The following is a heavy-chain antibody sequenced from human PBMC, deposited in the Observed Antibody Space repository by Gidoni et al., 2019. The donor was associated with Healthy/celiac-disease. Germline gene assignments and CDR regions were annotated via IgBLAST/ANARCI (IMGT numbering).Heavy chain of an antibody. CDR1: GFSLSTSGVG. CDR3: AHKKEMATWGRRNDAFDI. CDR2: IYWDDDK. V-gene: IGHV2-5*02. Sequence: QITLKESGPTLVKPTQTLMLTCTFSGFSLSTSGVGVGWIRQPPGKALEWLALIYWDDDKRYSPSLKSRLTITKDTSKNQVVLTMTNMDPVDTATYYCAHKKEMATWGRRNDAFDIWGQGTMVTVSS. J-gene: IGHJ3*02. D-gene: IGHD5-12*01.